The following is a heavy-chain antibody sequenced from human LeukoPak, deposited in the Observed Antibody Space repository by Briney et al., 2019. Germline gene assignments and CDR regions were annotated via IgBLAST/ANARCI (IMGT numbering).Heavy chain of an antibody. CDR2: IIPIFGTA. CDR1: GGTFSSYA. D-gene: IGHD3-10*01. V-gene: IGHV1-69*13. J-gene: IGHJ3*02. CDR3: ARDLREYYYGSGSYYNKAGAFDI. Sequence: ASVKVSCKASGGTFSSYAISWVRQAPGQGLEWMGGIIPIFGTANYAQKFQGRVTITADESTSTAYMELSSLRSEDTAVCYCARDLREYYYGSGSYYNKAGAFDIWGQGTMVTVSS.